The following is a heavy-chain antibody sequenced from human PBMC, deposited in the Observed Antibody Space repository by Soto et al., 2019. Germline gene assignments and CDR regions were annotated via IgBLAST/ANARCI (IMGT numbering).Heavy chain of an antibody. V-gene: IGHV4-4*02. J-gene: IGHJ4*02. CDR2: IHHSGRT. Sequence: QVQLQESGPGLVKPSGTLSLTCAVSGDSISSDKWWSWVRQPPGKGLEWIGEIHHSGRTNYNPSLKSGVTILVEKSKTQVSLELSSMPAADTAVYYCARGGDWQFDYWGQGTLVTVSS. CDR3: ARGGDWQFDY. D-gene: IGHD2-21*02. CDR1: GDSISSDKW.